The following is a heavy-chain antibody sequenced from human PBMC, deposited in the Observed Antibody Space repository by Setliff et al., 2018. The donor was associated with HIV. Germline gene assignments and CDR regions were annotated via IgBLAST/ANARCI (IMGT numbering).Heavy chain of an antibody. CDR1: GYTFTSYY. D-gene: IGHD3-10*01. CDR2: INPSSGST. J-gene: IGHJ6*03. V-gene: IGHV1-46*01. Sequence: RASVKVSCKASGYTFTSYYMHWVRQAPGQGLEWMGIINPSSGSTTYAQKFQGRVTMTRDTSTSTVYMELSSLRSEDTAVYYCARETYYGSGSYLPTEYYYYYMDAWGKGTTVTVSS. CDR3: ARETYYGSGSYLPTEYYYYYMDA.